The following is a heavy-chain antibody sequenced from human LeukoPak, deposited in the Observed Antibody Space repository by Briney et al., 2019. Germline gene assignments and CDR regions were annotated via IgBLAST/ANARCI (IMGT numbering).Heavy chain of an antibody. CDR2: IYVDGRTT. CDR1: GFTFSNYW. CDR3: IRDFRSADL. Sequence: GGSLRLSCLASGFTFSNYWMHWVRQPPGKGLVWVSRIYVDGRTTNYADSVKGRFTISRDNAKNTVYLEMNSLSVEDTATYYCIRDFRSADLWGQGTLVTVTS. J-gene: IGHJ5*02. V-gene: IGHV3-74*01.